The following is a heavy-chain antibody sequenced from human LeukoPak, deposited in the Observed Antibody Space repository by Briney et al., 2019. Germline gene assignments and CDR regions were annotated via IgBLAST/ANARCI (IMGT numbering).Heavy chain of an antibody. CDR1: GYTFTSYY. CDR2: INPSGGST. Sequence: ASVKVSCKASGYTFTSYYMHWVRQAPGQGLEWMGIINPSGGSTSYAQKFQGRVTMTRDTSTSTVYMELCSLRSEDTAVYYCATGYCSSTSCYSLDYWGQGTLVTVSS. D-gene: IGHD2-2*01. CDR3: ATGYCSSTSCYSLDY. J-gene: IGHJ4*02. V-gene: IGHV1-46*03.